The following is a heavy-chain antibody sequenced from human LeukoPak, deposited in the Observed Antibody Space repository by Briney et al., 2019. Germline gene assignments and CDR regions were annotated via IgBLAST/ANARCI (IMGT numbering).Heavy chain of an antibody. CDR3: ARLSTMIVVVTREGYFDY. CDR2: IYPGDSDT. CDR1: GYSFTSYW. J-gene: IGHJ4*02. V-gene: IGHV5-51*01. D-gene: IGHD3-22*01. Sequence: GESLKISCKGSGYSFTSYWIGWVRQMPGKGLEWMGIIYPGDSDTRYSPSFQGQVTISADKSISTAYLQWSSLKASDTAMYYCARLSTMIVVVTREGYFDYWGQGTLVTVSS.